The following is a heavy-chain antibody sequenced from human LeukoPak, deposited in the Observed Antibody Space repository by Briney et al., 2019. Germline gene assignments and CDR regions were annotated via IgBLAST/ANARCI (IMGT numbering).Heavy chain of an antibody. CDR2: FTHLETT. D-gene: IGHD3-10*01. CDR3: ARGNRRLGYYGSGSRLPYDS. CDR1: GGSISSYY. Sequence: SETLSLTCTVSGGSISSYYWTRIRQSPGKGLEWLGEFTHLETTNYNPSLKSRVTVSVDTSKNQFSLSLTSVTAADTAVYFCARGNRRLGYYGSGSRLPYDSWGQGTLVTVSS. J-gene: IGHJ5*02. V-gene: IGHV4-34*01.